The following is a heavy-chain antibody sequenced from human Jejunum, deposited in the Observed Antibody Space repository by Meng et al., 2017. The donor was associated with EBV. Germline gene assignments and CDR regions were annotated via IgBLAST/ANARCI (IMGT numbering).Heavy chain of an antibody. Sequence: QVQLVQSGSELREPXXSGKVSCKASGYIFTTYSMNWVRQAPGQGLEWMGYISYNTGNPSYAQGFTGRFVFSWDTSVNTAYLQISSLRAEDTAVYYCARDRRVGSYDYWGQGTLVTVSS. CDR2: ISYNTGNP. V-gene: IGHV7-4-1*02. D-gene: IGHD1-26*01. CDR3: ARDRRVGSYDY. J-gene: IGHJ4*02. CDR1: GYIFTTYS.